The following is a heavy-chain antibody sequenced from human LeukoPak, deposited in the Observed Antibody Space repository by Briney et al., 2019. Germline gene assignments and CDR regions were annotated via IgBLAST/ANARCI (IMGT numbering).Heavy chain of an antibody. D-gene: IGHD3-10*01. J-gene: IGHJ4*02. CDR3: ARIGSGSYYMGDY. CDR1: GFTFSSYG. V-gene: IGHV3-30*03. CDR2: ISYDGSNK. Sequence: GGSLRLSCAASGFTFSSYGMHWVRQAPGKGLEWVAVISYDGSNKYYADSVKGRFTISRDNSKDTLFLQMNSLRAEDTAVYYCARIGSGSYYMGDYWGQGTLVTVSS.